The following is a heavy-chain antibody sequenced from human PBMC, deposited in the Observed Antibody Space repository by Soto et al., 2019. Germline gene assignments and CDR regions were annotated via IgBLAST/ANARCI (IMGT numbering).Heavy chain of an antibody. Sequence: ASVKVSCKASGYTFSSYAMHWVRQAPRQRLEWMGWINAGNGNTKYSQKFQGRVTITRDTSASTAYMELSSLRSEDTAVYYCARDDSGFSGSHYIDYFNYWGQGALGTVSS. V-gene: IGHV1-3*01. CDR3: ARDDSGFSGSHYIDYFNY. D-gene: IGHD1-26*01. CDR1: GYTFSSYA. J-gene: IGHJ4*02. CDR2: INAGNGNT.